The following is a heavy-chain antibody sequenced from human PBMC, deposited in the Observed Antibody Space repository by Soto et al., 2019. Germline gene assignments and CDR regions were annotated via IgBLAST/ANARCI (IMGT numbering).Heavy chain of an antibody. J-gene: IGHJ4*02. CDR3: TRLTGYCSSTSCPSQTDY. Sequence: GGSLRLSCAASGFTFSGSAMHWVRQASGEGLEWVGRIRSKANSYATAYAASVKGRFTISRDDSKNTAYLQMNSLKTEDTAVYYCTRLTGYCSSTSCPSQTDYWGREPWSPSPQ. V-gene: IGHV3-73*01. CDR1: GFTFSGSA. CDR2: IRSKANSYAT. D-gene: IGHD2-2*01.